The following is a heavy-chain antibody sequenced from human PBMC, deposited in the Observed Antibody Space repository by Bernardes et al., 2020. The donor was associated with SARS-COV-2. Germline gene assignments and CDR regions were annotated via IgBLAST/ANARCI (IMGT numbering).Heavy chain of an antibody. J-gene: IGHJ6*03. V-gene: IGHV3-11*03. D-gene: IGHD2-15*01. CDR2: ISGSSDYT. CDR3: ERPGRYCSGGGCYGEYYFYYMDV. Sequence: GRSLRLSCSASGFTIRDYYMTWIRQASGKGLDWVSHISGSSDYTNYADSEKGRFTITRDNAKNSLYLQMNSLRAEDTAVYYCERPGRYCSGGGCYGEYYFYYMDVWGKGTTVIVSS. CDR1: GFTIRDYY.